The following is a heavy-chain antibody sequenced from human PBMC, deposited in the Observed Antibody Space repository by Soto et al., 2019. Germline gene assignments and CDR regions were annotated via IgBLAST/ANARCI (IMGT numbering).Heavy chain of an antibody. Sequence: PSETLSLTCAVYGGSFSGYYWSWIRQPPGKGLEWIGEINHSGSTNYNPSLKSRVTISVDTSKNQLSLKLSSVTAADTAVYYCASTHRRIAAAGTTGFRGPFDYWGQGTLVTVSS. CDR2: INHSGST. J-gene: IGHJ4*02. CDR1: GGSFSGYY. CDR3: ASTHRRIAAAGTTGFRGPFDY. D-gene: IGHD6-13*01. V-gene: IGHV4-34*01.